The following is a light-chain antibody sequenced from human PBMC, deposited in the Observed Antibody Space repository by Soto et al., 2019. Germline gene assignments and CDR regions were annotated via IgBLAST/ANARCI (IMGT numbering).Light chain of an antibody. CDR2: GAS. CDR3: QQYGSSLYT. CDR1: QSVSSSY. Sequence: EIVLTQSPVTLSLSPGEGATLSCRASQSVSSSYLAWYQQKPGQAPRLLIYGASSRATGIPDRFSGSGSGTDFTLTISRLEPEDFAVYYCQQYGSSLYTFGQGTKLEIK. V-gene: IGKV3-20*01. J-gene: IGKJ2*01.